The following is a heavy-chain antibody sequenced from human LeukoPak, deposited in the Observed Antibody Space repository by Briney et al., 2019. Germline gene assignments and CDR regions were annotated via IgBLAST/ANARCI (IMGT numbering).Heavy chain of an antibody. D-gene: IGHD6-19*01. Sequence: PGGSLRLSCAASGFTFSSYAMSWVRQAPGKGLEWVSAISGSGGSTYYADSVKGRFTISRDNPKNTLYLQMNSLRAEDTAVYYCAKEEADLYYYYGMDVWGQGTTVTVSS. CDR3: AKEEADLYYYYGMDV. CDR2: ISGSGGST. J-gene: IGHJ6*02. CDR1: GFTFSSYA. V-gene: IGHV3-23*01.